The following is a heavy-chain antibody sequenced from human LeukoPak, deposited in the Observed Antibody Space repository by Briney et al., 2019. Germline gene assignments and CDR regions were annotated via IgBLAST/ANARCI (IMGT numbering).Heavy chain of an antibody. CDR2: IYHSGST. J-gene: IGHJ6*03. D-gene: IGHD3-10*02. CDR3: ARHMLYYYYMDV. Sequence: PSQTLSLTCAVSGGSISSGGYSWSWIRQPPGKGLEWIGYIYHSGSTYYNPSLKSRVTISVDRSKNQFSLKLSSVTAADTAVYYCARHMLYYYYMDVWGKGTTVTVSS. CDR1: GGSISSGGYS. V-gene: IGHV4-30-2*01.